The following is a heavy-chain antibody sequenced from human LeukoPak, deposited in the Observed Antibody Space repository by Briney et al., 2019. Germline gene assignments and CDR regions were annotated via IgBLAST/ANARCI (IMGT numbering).Heavy chain of an antibody. CDR2: ISGSGGST. Sequence: GGSLRLSCAASRFTFSSYAMSWVRQAPGKGLEWVSTISGSGGSTYYADSVKGRFTISRDNSKNTLYLQMNSLRAEDTAIYYCAKDQTPYGDYGTTFDYWGQGTLVTVSS. D-gene: IGHD4-17*01. CDR1: RFTFSSYA. CDR3: AKDQTPYGDYGTTFDY. J-gene: IGHJ4*02. V-gene: IGHV3-23*01.